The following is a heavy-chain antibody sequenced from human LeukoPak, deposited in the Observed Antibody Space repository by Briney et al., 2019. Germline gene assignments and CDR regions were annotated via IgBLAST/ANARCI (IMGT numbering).Heavy chain of an antibody. CDR3: AKGPYTYSSGNWFDP. Sequence: SETLSLTCTVSGGSISSSSYYWGWIRQPPGKGLEWIGSIYYSGSTYYNPSLKSRVTISVDTSKNQFSLKLSSVTAADMAVYYCAKGPYTYSSGNWFDPWGQGTLVTVSS. CDR1: GGSISSSSYY. V-gene: IGHV4-39*07. D-gene: IGHD6-19*01. CDR2: IYYSGST. J-gene: IGHJ5*02.